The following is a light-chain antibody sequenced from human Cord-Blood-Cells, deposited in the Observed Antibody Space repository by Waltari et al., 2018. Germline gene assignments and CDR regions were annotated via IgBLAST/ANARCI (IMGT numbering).Light chain of an antibody. J-gene: IGKJ4*01. CDR3: QQYYSTPFT. V-gene: IGKV4-1*01. CDR1: QSVLYSSNNKNY. CDR2: WAS. Sequence: DIVMTQSPDSLAVSLGERATINCKSSQSVLYSSNNKNYLAWYQQKPGQPPKLLIYWASTRESGVPCRFSGSGSGTDFTLTISSLQAEDVAVYYCQQYYSTPFTFGGGTKVEIK.